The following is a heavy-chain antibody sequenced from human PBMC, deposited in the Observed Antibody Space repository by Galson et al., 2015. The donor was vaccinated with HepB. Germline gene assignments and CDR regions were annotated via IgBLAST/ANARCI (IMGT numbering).Heavy chain of an antibody. CDR3: ARQDGDPNVGNYYYGMDV. J-gene: IGHJ6*02. CDR2: IYPGDSDT. CDR1: GYSFTSYW. V-gene: IGHV5-51*01. D-gene: IGHD4-17*01. Sequence: QSGAEVKKPGESLKISCKGSGYSFTSYWIGWVRQMPGKGLEWMGIIYPGDSDTRYSPSFQGQVTISADKSISTAYLQWSSLKASDTAMYYCARQDGDPNVGNYYYGMDVWGQGTTVTVSS.